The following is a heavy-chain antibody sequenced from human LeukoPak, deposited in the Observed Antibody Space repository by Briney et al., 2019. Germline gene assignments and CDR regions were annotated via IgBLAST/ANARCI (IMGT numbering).Heavy chain of an antibody. CDR1: GFTFDDYA. V-gene: IGHV3-9*03. CDR2: ISWNSGSM. J-gene: IGHJ4*02. CDR3: AKSRGGLVHLALDY. Sequence: GGSLRLSCAASGFTFDDYAIHWVRQAPGKGLEWVSGISWNSGSMGYADSVKGRFTISRDNAKNSLYLQMNSLRAEDMGLYYCAKSRGGLVHLALDYWGQGTLVTASS. D-gene: IGHD6-6*01.